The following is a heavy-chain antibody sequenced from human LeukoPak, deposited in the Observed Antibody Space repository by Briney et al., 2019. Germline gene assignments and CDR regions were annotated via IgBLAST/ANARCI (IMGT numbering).Heavy chain of an antibody. D-gene: IGHD1-26*01. CDR2: ISYDGSNK. V-gene: IGHV3-30*18. CDR3: AKDVFVGVGATTGFDY. CDR1: GFTFSSYG. J-gene: IGHJ4*02. Sequence: PGGSLRLSCAASGFTFSSYGMHWVRQAPGKGLEWVAVISYDGSNKYYADSVKGRFTIPRDNSKNTLYLQMNSLRAEDTAVYYCAKDVFVGVGATTGFDYWGQGTLVTVSS.